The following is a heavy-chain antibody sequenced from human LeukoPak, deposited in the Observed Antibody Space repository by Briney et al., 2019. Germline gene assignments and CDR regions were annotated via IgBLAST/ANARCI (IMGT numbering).Heavy chain of an antibody. Sequence: GGSLRLSCAASGFTFSDYYMSWIRQAPGKGLEWVSYISSSGSTIHYADSVKGRFTISRDNAKNSLYLQMNSLRAEDTAVYYCARDRTAAWTDDAFDIWGQGTMVTVSS. V-gene: IGHV3-11*04. CDR1: GFTFSDYY. CDR2: ISSSGSTI. CDR3: ARDRTAAWTDDAFDI. J-gene: IGHJ3*02. D-gene: IGHD6-13*01.